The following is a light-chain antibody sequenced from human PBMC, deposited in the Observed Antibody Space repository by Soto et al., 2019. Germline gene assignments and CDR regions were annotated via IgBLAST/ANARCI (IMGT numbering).Light chain of an antibody. V-gene: IGKV3-20*01. CDR3: QQYGSSPVS. CDR1: QSVSSAN. CDR2: GAS. J-gene: IGKJ2*03. Sequence: EIVLTQSPGTLSLSPGERATLSCRASQSVSSANLAWYQHKPGQAPRLVMYGASSRATGIPDRFSGSGAGTDFTLTISRLEPEDFAIYYCQQYGSSPVSCGQGTKLAMK.